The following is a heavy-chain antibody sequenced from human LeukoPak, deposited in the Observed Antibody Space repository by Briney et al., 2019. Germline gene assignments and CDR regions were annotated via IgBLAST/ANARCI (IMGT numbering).Heavy chain of an antibody. CDR2: INHSGST. V-gene: IGHV4-34*01. CDR1: GVSFSGYY. J-gene: IGHJ4*02. CDR3: ARSGSSGWPGGFDY. Sequence: SETLSLTCAVYGVSFSGYYWSWIRPPPGKGLEWIGEINHSGSTNYNPSLKSRVTISVDTSKNQFSLKLSSVTPADTAVYYCARSGSSGWPGGFDYWGQGTLVTVSS. D-gene: IGHD6-19*01.